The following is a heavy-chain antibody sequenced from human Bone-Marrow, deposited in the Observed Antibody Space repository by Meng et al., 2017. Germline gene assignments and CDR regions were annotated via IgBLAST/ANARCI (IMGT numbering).Heavy chain of an antibody. D-gene: IGHD6-13*01. J-gene: IGHJ1*01. V-gene: IGHV4-31*03. CDR3: ARGPLSAAGTMGYFQH. CDR2: IYYSGST. Sequence: QGQLQEPGPGLVHPSQTLSLTCTVSGGSISSGGYYWSWIRQHPGKGLEWIGYIYYSGSTYYNPSLKSRVTISVDTSKNQFSLKLSSVTAADTAVYYCARGPLSAAGTMGYFQHWGQGTLVTVSS. CDR1: GGSISSGGYY.